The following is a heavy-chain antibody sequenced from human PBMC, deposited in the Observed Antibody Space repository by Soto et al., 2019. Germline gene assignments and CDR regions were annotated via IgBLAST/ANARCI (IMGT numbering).Heavy chain of an antibody. J-gene: IGHJ6*02. Sequence: GASVKVSCKASGGTFSSYAISWVRQAPGQGLEWMGGIIPIFGTANYAQKFQGRVTITAGESTSTAYMELSSLRSEDTAVYYCAGARTPHGRYCSSTSCYYGMDVWGQGTTVTVSS. V-gene: IGHV1-69*13. CDR2: IIPIFGTA. CDR1: GGTFSSYA. D-gene: IGHD2-2*01. CDR3: AGARTPHGRYCSSTSCYYGMDV.